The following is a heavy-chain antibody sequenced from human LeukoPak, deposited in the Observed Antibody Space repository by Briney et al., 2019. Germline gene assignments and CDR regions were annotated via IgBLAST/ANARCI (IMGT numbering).Heavy chain of an antibody. V-gene: IGHV4-39*07. CDR2: IYYSGST. J-gene: IGHJ3*02. Sequence: PSETPSLTCTVSGGSISSSSYYWGWIRQPPGKGLEWIGSIYYSGSTYCNPSLKSRVTISVDTSKNQFSLKLSSVTAADTAAYYCARGRNLVVVPAAIYAFDIWGQGTMVTVSS. D-gene: IGHD2-2*01. CDR3: ARGRNLVVVPAAIYAFDI. CDR1: GGSISSSSYY.